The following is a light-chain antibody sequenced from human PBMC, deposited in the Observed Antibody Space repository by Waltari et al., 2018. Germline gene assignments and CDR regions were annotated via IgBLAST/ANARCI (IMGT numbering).Light chain of an antibody. CDR3: CSYAGSYTPWV. V-gene: IGLV2-11*01. Sequence: QSALTQPRSVSGSPGQSVTISCTGTSSDVGGYNYVSWDQQYPGKAPKLMIYDVSKRPSGVPYRFSGSKSGNTASLTISGRQAEDEVDYYCCSYAGSYTPWVFGGGTKLTVL. J-gene: IGLJ3*02. CDR2: DVS. CDR1: SSDVGGYNY.